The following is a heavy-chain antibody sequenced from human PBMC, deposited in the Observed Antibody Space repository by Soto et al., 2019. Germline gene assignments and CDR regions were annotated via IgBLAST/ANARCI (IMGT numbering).Heavy chain of an antibody. CDR2: IYYSGST. D-gene: IGHD1-26*01. CDR3: ARHGWGQELPYNWFDP. V-gene: IGHV4-39*01. Sequence: NPSETLSLTCTVSGGSISSSSYYWGWIRQPPGKGLEWIGSIYYSGSTYYNPSLKSRVTISVDTSKNQFSLKLSSVTAADTAVYYCARHGWGQELPYNWFDPWGQGTLVTVSS. CDR1: GGSISSSSYY. J-gene: IGHJ5*02.